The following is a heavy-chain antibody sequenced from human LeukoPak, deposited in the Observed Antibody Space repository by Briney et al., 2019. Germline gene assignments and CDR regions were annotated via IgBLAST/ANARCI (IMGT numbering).Heavy chain of an antibody. J-gene: IGHJ4*02. CDR2: INPNTGDT. CDR1: GYTFTDYY. V-gene: IGHV1-2*02. CDR3: ARGFYKRPDY. Sequence: ASVKVSCKASGYTFTDYYIHWVRQAPGQGLEWVGWINPNTGDTDYAQSLQGRVTMTTDTSIKTAYMDLTSLRSDDTAVYYCARGFYKRPDYWGQGTLVTVSS. D-gene: IGHD2/OR15-2a*01.